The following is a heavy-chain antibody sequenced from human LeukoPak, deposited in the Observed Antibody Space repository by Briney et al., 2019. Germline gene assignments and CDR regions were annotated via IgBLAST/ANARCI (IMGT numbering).Heavy chain of an antibody. J-gene: IGHJ3*02. V-gene: IGHV4-31*03. CDR3: ARSRSGVAVPAAIVAFDI. D-gene: IGHD2-2*01. CDR1: GGSISIGGYY. CDR2: IYYSGST. Sequence: SQTLSLTCTVSGGSISIGGYYWSWIRQHPGKGLEWIGYIYYSGSTYYNPSLKSRVTISVDTSKNQFSLNLSSVTAADTAVYYCARSRSGVAVPAAIVAFDIWGQGTMVTVSS.